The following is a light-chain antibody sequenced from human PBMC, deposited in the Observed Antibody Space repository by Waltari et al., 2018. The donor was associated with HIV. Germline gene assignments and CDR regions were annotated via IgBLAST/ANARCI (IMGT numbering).Light chain of an antibody. V-gene: IGKV2D-30*01. CDR2: RVS. CDR1: EGLVYRDGNTY. Sequence: EVVMTQIPLTLAVTPRQPASISCTSSEGLVYRDGNTYLNWFHQRTGQSPRRLIFRVSNWDPGVPDRFRGSGSHTNFTLEITRVQSDDVGIFYCMQGTHWPPTFGQGTRLEI. J-gene: IGKJ2*01. CDR3: MQGTHWPPT.